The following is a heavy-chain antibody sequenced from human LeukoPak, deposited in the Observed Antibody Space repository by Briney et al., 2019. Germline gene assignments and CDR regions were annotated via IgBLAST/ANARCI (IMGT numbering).Heavy chain of an antibody. Sequence: GGSLRLSCAASGFTFSSYWMSWVRQAPGKGLEWAANIKQDGSEKYYVDSVKGRFTISRDNAKNSLYLQMNSLRAEDTAVYYCARLKRDAMVRGVIIEYYYDYWGQGTLVTVSS. J-gene: IGHJ4*02. V-gene: IGHV3-7*01. CDR1: GFTFSSYW. CDR2: IKQDGSEK. CDR3: ARLKRDAMVRGVIIEYYYDY. D-gene: IGHD3-10*01.